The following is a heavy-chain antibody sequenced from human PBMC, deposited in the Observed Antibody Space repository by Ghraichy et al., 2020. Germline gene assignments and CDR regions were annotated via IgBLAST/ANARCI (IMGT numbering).Heavy chain of an antibody. J-gene: IGHJ4*02. CDR2: ISSSSSYI. CDR3: ARGGGWLGYFDY. D-gene: IGHD6-19*01. Sequence: GGSLRLSCAASGFTFSSYSMNWVRQAPGKGLEWVSSISSSSSYIYYADSVKGRFTISRDNAKNSLYLQMNSLRAEDTAVYYCARGGGWLGYFDYWGQGTLVTVSS. CDR1: GFTFSSYS. V-gene: IGHV3-21*01.